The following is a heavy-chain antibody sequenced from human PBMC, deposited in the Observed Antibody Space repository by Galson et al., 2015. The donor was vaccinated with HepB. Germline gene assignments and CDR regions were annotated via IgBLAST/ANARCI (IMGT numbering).Heavy chain of an antibody. CDR1: GYTFTSYG. V-gene: IGHV1-18*01. CDR2: ISAYNGNT. J-gene: IGHJ6*02. Sequence: SVKVSCKASGYTFTSYGISWVRQAPGQGLEWMGWISAYNGNTNYAQKLQGRVTMTTDTSTSTAYMELRSLRSDDTAAYYCARDSAYYYYGMDVWGQGTTVTVSS. CDR3: ARDSAYYYYGMDV.